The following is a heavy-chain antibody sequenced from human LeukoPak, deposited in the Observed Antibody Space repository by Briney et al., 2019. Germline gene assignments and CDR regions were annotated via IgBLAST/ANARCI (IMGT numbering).Heavy chain of an antibody. CDR3: ALNSYGYVAFDY. V-gene: IGHV3-66*02. Sequence: GGSLRLSCAASGFTVSSNYMSWVRQAPGKGLEWVSVIYSGGSTYYADAAKGRFTISRDNSKNTLYLQMNSLRAEDTAVYYCALNSYGYVAFDYWGQGTLVTVSS. J-gene: IGHJ4*02. CDR2: IYSGGST. CDR1: GFTVSSNY. D-gene: IGHD5-18*01.